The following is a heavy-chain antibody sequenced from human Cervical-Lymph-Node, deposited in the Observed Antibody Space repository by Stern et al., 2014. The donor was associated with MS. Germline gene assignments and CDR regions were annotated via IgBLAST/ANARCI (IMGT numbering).Heavy chain of an antibody. D-gene: IGHD3-10*01. CDR3: ARGFRGIALVYFDY. CDR1: GYIFTDYY. J-gene: IGHJ4*02. Sequence: LVESGADVKTPGASVKVSCKASGYIFTDYYIHWVRQAPGQGPEWLAMINPVGGNTNYAQKFRGRVTVTRDTSTSTVYMDLSSLRPDDTAVYYCARGFRGIALVYFDYWGQGTLVTVSS. V-gene: IGHV1-46*01. CDR2: INPVGGNT.